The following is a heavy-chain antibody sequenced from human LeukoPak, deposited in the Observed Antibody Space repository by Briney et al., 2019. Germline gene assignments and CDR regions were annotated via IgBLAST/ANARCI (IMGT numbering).Heavy chain of an antibody. J-gene: IGHJ6*02. V-gene: IGHV4-39*07. D-gene: IGHD1-26*01. CDR2: FYYGGRA. CDR1: GGSISSTSYY. CDR3: ARESGYSGNYYDSYGLDV. Sequence: PSETLSLTCTVSGGSISSTSYYWGWIRQPPGKGLGGFGSFYYGGRAYYNPSLRNRATISVDTSKNQFSLKLSSVTAADTAVYYCARESGYSGNYYDSYGLDVWGQGTTVTVSS.